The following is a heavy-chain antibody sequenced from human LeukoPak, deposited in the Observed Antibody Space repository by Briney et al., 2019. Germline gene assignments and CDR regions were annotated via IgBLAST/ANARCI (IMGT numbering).Heavy chain of an antibody. Sequence: ASVKVSCKASGYTFTSYDINWVRQATGQGLEWMGWMNPNSGNTGYAQKFQGRVTMTRNTSISTAYMELSSLRSEDTAVYYCARAGYYDSSGYYRTQFDYWGQGTLVTVSS. D-gene: IGHD3-22*01. J-gene: IGHJ4*02. CDR1: GYTFTSYD. V-gene: IGHV1-8*01. CDR2: MNPNSGNT. CDR3: ARAGYYDSSGYYRTQFDY.